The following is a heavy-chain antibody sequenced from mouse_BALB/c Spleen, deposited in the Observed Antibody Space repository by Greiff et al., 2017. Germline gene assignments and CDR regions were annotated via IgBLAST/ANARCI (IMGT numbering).Heavy chain of an antibody. J-gene: IGHJ2*01. CDR1: GFSLTSYG. V-gene: IGHV2-9*02. Sequence: QVQLKESGPGLVAPSQSLSITCTVSGFSLTSYGVHWVRQPPGKGLEWLGVIWAGGSTNYNSALMSRLSISKDNSKSQVFFKMNSLQADDTAIYYCARNYGNYRGYFDYWGQGTTLTVSS. CDR3: ARNYGNYRGYFDY. D-gene: IGHD2-1*01. CDR2: IWAGGST.